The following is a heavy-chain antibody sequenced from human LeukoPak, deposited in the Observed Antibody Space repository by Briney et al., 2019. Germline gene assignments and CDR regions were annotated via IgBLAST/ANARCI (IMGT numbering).Heavy chain of an antibody. V-gene: IGHV3-9*01. CDR1: GFTFDDYA. Sequence: PGGSLRLSCAASGFTFDDYAMHWVRQAPGKGLEWVSGISWNSGSIGYADSVKGRFTISRDNAKNSLYLQMDSLRAEDTAVYYCARVGSRSRPRELLDYWGQGTLVTVSS. J-gene: IGHJ4*02. CDR3: ARVGSRSRPRELLDY. D-gene: IGHD1-26*01. CDR2: ISWNSGSI.